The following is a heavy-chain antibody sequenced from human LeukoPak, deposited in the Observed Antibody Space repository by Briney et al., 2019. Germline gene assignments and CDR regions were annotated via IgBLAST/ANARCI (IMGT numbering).Heavy chain of an antibody. CDR3: ARDTYCSSTSCPGGWFDP. D-gene: IGHD2-2*01. V-gene: IGHV4-61*02. Sequence: SETLSLTCTVSGGSISSGSYYWSWIRQPAGKGLEWIGRIYTSGSTDYNPSLKSRVTISVDTSKNQFSLKLSSVTAADTAVYYCARDTYCSSTSCPGGWFDPWGQGTLVTVSS. CDR2: IYTSGST. CDR1: GGSISSGSYY. J-gene: IGHJ5*02.